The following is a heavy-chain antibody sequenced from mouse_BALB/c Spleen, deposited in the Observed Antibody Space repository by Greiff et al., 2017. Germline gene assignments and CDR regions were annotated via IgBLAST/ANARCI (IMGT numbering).Heavy chain of an antibody. V-gene: IGHV5-6-5*01. D-gene: IGHD2-3*01. Sequence: EVKLMESGGGLVKPGGSLKLSCAASGFTFSSYAMSWVRQTPEKRLEWVASISSGGSTYYPDSVKGRFTISSDNARNILYLQMSSLRSEDTAMYYCARGGRDGYWYFEVWGAGTTVTVSS. CDR3: ARGGRDGYWYFEV. CDR1: GFTFSSYA. CDR2: ISSGGST. J-gene: IGHJ1*01.